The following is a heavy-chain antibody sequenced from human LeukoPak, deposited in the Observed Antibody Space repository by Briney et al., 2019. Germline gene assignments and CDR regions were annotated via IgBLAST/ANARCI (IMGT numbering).Heavy chain of an antibody. CDR1: GDSINSLDL. J-gene: IGHJ4*02. CDR3: AGLVGRYSSGLYYYYFDY. Sequence: PSGTLSLTCTVSGDSINSLDLWSWVRQPPGKGLEWIGEMYLSGTTHSNPSVKSRVTISIDKSKNQFFSNLSSVTAADTAVYYCAGLVGRYSSGLYYYYFDYWGQGILVTASS. V-gene: IGHV4-4*02. CDR2: MYLSGTT. D-gene: IGHD3-22*01.